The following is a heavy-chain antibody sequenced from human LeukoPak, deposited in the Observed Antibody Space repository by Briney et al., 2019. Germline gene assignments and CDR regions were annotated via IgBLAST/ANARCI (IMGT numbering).Heavy chain of an antibody. CDR3: ARLTSSWYVYYYYGMDV. V-gene: IGHV4-39*01. J-gene: IGHJ6*02. D-gene: IGHD6-13*01. CDR2: IYYSGST. CDR1: GGSISSSSYY. Sequence: SETLSLTCTVSGGSISSSSYYWGWIRQPPGTGLEWIGSIYYSGSTYYNPSLKSRVTISVDTSKNQFSLKLSSVTAADTAVYYCARLTSSWYVYYYYGMDVWGQGTTVTVSS.